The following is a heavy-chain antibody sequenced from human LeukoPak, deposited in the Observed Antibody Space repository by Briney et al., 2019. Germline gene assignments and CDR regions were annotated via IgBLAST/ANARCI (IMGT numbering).Heavy chain of an antibody. D-gene: IGHD3-22*01. CDR3: ARARITYYYDSSGYLHDAFDI. CDR2: ISAYNGNT. J-gene: IGHJ3*02. V-gene: IGHV1-18*01. CDR1: GYTFTSYG. Sequence: ASAKVSCKASGYTFTSYGISWVRQAPGQGLEWMGWISAYNGNTNYAQKLQGRVTMTTDTSTSTAYMELRSLRSDDTAVYYCARARITYYYDSSGYLHDAFDIWGQGTMVTVSS.